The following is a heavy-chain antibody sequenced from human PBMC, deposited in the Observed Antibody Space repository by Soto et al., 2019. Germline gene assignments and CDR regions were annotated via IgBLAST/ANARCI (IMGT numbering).Heavy chain of an antibody. CDR2: ISAYNGNT. V-gene: IGHV1-18*01. D-gene: IGHD3-9*01. J-gene: IGHJ3*02. CDR3: ARGRGDRYYDILTGYKYAFDI. Sequence: ASVKLSCKASGYTFTSYGIIWVRQAPGQGLEWMGWISAYNGNTNYAQKLQGRVTMTTDTSTSTAYMELRSLRSDDTAVYYCARGRGDRYYDILTGYKYAFDIWGQGTMVTVSS. CDR1: GYTFTSYG.